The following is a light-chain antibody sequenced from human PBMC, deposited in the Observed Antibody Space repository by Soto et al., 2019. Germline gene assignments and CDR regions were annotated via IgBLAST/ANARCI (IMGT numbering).Light chain of an antibody. CDR1: QDISKY. Sequence: DIQMTQSPSSLSASVGDRVTITCQASQDISKYLNWYQQQPGKAPKLLIYDASNLETGVPSRFSGTGSGAYYTFTISSQHPEDFATYHCQQYDSFPFTFGPRTKVEIK. J-gene: IGKJ3*01. CDR3: QQYDSFPFT. V-gene: IGKV1-33*01. CDR2: DAS.